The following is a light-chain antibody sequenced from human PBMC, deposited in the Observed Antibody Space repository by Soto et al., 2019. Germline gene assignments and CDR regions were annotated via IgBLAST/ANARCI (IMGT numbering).Light chain of an antibody. V-gene: IGLV2-14*01. J-gene: IGLJ1*01. CDR2: DVS. Sequence: QSALTQPASVSGSPGQSITISCPGTSRDVGGNNYVSWYQQHPGKAPKLMIYDVSNRPSGVSNRFSGSKSGNTASLPISGLQAEDEADYYCSSNTSSSTLLYVFGTGTKVTVL. CDR3: SSNTSSSTLLYV. CDR1: SRDVGGNNY.